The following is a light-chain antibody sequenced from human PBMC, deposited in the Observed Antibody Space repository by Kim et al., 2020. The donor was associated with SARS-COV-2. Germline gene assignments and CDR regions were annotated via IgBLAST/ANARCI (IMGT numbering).Light chain of an antibody. Sequence: SPGERVTLSCRASQSVRSNLAWYQQRPGQAPRLLIYSASTRATDISARFSGSGSGTEFTLTIRSLQSEDLAVYYCQQYNDWPLLTFGGGTKVDIK. J-gene: IGKJ4*01. CDR3: QQYNDWPLLT. CDR1: QSVRSN. V-gene: IGKV3-15*01. CDR2: SAS.